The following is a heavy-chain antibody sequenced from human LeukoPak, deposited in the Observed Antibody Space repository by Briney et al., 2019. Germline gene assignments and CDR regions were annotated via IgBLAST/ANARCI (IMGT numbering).Heavy chain of an antibody. CDR1: GFSFSSYG. CDR3: ARGARSFGTMTTGLRGLQTSRAFDP. D-gene: IGHD3-16*01. V-gene: IGHV3-30*02. CDR2: IRYDANIE. J-gene: IGHJ5*02. Sequence: GGSLRLSCAVSGFSFSSYGMHWVRQAPGKGLEWVAFIRYDANIEYYADSVKGRFTISRDNAKNTLFLQMNSLRAEDTAVYYCARGARSFGTMTTGLRGLQTSRAFDPWGQGTLVTVSS.